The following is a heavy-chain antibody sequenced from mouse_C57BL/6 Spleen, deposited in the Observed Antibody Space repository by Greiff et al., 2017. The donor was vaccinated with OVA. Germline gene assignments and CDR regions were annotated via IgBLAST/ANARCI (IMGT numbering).Heavy chain of an antibody. J-gene: IGHJ3*01. CDR2: IDPENGDT. Sequence: EVKLMESGAELVRPGASVKLSCTASGFNIKDDYMHWVKQRPEQGLEWIGWIDPENGDTEYDSKFQGKATITADTYSNTAYLQLSSLTSEDTAVYYCTLYGNQFAYWGQGTLVTVAA. CDR3: TLYGNQFAY. D-gene: IGHD2-1*01. V-gene: IGHV14-4*01. CDR1: GFNIKDDY.